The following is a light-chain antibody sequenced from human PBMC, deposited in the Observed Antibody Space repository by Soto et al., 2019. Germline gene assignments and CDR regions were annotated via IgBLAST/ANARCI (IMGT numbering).Light chain of an antibody. CDR3: SSYTSSSTHYV. CDR1: SSDIGGYNY. CDR2: EVS. Sequence: QSALTQPASVSGSPGQSITISCTGTSSDIGGYNYVSWYQQHPGEAPKLVIYEVSNRPSGVSNRFSGSKSGNTASLTISGLQAEDEADYYCSSYTSSSTHYVFGTGTKLTVL. V-gene: IGLV2-14*01. J-gene: IGLJ1*01.